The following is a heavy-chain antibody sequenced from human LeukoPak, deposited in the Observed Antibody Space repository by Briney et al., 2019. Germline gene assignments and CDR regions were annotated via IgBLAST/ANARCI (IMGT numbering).Heavy chain of an antibody. V-gene: IGHV3-48*01. Sequence: GGSLRLSCAASGFTFSTYSMHWVRQAPGKGLEWISYISSSSGTIYYADSVKGRFTTSRDNAKNSLYLQMNSLRAEDTAVYYCASLSVYDAFDIWGQGTMVTVSS. CDR2: ISSSSGTI. D-gene: IGHD2-8*01. J-gene: IGHJ3*02. CDR1: GFTFSTYS. CDR3: ASLSVYDAFDI.